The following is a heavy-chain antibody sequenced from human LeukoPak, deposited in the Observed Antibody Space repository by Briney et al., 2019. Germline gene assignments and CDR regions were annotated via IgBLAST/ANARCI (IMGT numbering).Heavy chain of an antibody. CDR1: GGSIRSTTYY. CDR2: IYYSGNT. J-gene: IGHJ5*02. CDR3: ARDGTASSSRNRFDP. V-gene: IGHV4-39*07. Sequence: SETLSLTCSVSGGSIRSTTYYWGWVRQPPGKGLEWIGSIYYSGNTYYSPSLMSRVTISVDTSKNQFSLKLSSVTAADTAVYYCARDGTASSSRNRFDPWGQGTLVTVSS. D-gene: IGHD6-13*01.